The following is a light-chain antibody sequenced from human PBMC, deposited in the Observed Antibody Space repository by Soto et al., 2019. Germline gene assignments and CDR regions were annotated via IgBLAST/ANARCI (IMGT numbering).Light chain of an antibody. CDR1: QSLLHSNGHNF. V-gene: IGKV2-28*01. CDR2: LGS. Sequence: DIVMTQSPLSLPVTPGEAASISCRSSQSLLHSNGHNFLDWYVQKPGQSPQLLIYLGSNRASGVPDRFSSSGSGTDFTLKTSRVEAEDVGVYYCMQALQTWTFGQGTKVEIK. CDR3: MQALQTWT. J-gene: IGKJ1*01.